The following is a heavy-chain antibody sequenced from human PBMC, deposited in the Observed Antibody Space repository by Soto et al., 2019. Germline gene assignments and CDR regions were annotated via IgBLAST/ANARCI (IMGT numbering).Heavy chain of an antibody. J-gene: IGHJ6*02. V-gene: IGHV3-23*01. CDR2: ISGSGDTT. CDR3: AKSNQIFGVLIDYFYYGMDV. Sequence: PWGSLRLSCVASGFTCSGYAMSWVRQAPGTGLEWVSTISGSGDTTHYADSVKGRFAISRDNSKNTVYLQMNSLRAEDTAVYYCAKSNQIFGVLIDYFYYGMDVWGQGTTVNVSS. D-gene: IGHD3-3*01. CDR1: GFTCSGYA.